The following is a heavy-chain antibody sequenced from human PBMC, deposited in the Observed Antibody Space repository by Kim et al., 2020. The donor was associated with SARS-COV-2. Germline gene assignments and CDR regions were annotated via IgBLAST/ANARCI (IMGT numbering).Heavy chain of an antibody. D-gene: IGHD5-12*01. J-gene: IGHJ4*02. CDR1: GFTFNTHT. CDR3: ARDQTYSASHDF. V-gene: IGHV3-21*01. Sequence: GGSLRLSCVGFGFTFNTHTMNWVRQAPGKGLEWGSSISRSSSYIYYSDSVKGRFTISRDNAKTSLFLQLNSLRVDDTAVYYCARDQTYSASHDFWGPGTLVTVSS. CDR2: ISRSSSYI.